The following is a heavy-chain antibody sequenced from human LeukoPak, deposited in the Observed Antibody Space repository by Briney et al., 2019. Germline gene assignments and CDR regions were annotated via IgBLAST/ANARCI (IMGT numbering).Heavy chain of an antibody. CDR3: ARDGGYDLWSGYTDY. CDR1: GGSISSGGYY. Sequence: PSETLSLTCTVSGGSISSGGYYWSWIRQPPGKGLEWIGYIYHSGSTYYNPSLKSRVTISVDRSKNQFSLKLSSVTAADTAVYYCARDGGYDLWSGYTDYWGQGTLVTVSS. V-gene: IGHV4-30-2*01. D-gene: IGHD3-3*01. CDR2: IYHSGST. J-gene: IGHJ4*02.